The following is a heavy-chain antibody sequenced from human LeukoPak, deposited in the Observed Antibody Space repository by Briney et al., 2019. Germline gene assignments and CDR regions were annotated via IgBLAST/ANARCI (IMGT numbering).Heavy chain of an antibody. V-gene: IGHV3-48*03. J-gene: IGHJ3*02. CDR3: ARDQPYHPAAFDI. D-gene: IGHD1-14*01. Sequence: GGSLRLSCAASGFTFSSYEMNWVRQAPGKGLEWVSYISSSGSTIYYADSVKGRFTISRDNAKNSLYLQMNSLRAEDTAVYYCARDQPYHPAAFDIWGQGTMVTVSS. CDR1: GFTFSSYE. CDR2: ISSSGSTI.